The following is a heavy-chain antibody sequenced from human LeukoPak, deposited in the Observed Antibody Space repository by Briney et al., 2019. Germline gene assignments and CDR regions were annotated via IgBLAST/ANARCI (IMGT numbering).Heavy chain of an antibody. CDR3: AKGRGYYYDSSGSYYFDY. J-gene: IGHJ4*02. Sequence: GGSLRLSCAASGFTFSSYAMSWVRQAPGKGLEWVSPISGSGGSTYYADSVKGRFTISRDNSKNTLHLQMNSLRAEDTAVYYCAKGRGYYYDSSGSYYFDYWGQGTLVTVSS. CDR1: GFTFSSYA. CDR2: ISGSGGST. V-gene: IGHV3-23*01. D-gene: IGHD3-22*01.